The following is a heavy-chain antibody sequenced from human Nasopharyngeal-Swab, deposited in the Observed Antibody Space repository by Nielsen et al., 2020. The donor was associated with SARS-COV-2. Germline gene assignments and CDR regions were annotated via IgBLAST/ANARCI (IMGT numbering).Heavy chain of an antibody. D-gene: IGHD2-2*01. V-gene: IGHV4-39*01. J-gene: IGHJ6*02. CDR2: IYYSGST. Sequence: GSLTLSCTVSGGSISSSSYYWGWIRQPPGKGLEWIGRIYYSGSTYYNPSLKRRVTISVDTSKNQFSLKLSSVTAADTAVYYCARASYCSSTSCEVGYYYGMDVWGQGTTVTVSS. CDR3: ARASYCSSTSCEVGYYYGMDV. CDR1: GGSISSSSYY.